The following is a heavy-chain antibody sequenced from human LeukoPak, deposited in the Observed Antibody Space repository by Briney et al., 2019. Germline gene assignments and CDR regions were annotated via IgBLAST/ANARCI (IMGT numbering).Heavy chain of an antibody. D-gene: IGHD6-19*01. CDR1: GFTFSSYV. J-gene: IGHJ4*02. Sequence: GGSLRLSCAASGFTFSSYVMTWVRQAPGKGLEWVSAVSGGSTFYADSVKGRFTISRDNSKNTLYLQMNSLRAEDTAVYYCAKRAVAEYYFDYWGQGTLVTVSS. CDR2: VSGGST. V-gene: IGHV3-23*01. CDR3: AKRAVAEYYFDY.